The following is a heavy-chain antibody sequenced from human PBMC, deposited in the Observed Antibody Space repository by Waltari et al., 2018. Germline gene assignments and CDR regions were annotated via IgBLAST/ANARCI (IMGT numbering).Heavy chain of an antibody. Sequence: VHLVESGGGLVQSGGSLRLSCAASGFTFSNHWMHWVRQVPGKGLVWVSRINSYGSRTTYANSVKGRFIISRDNAKNTLYLQMNSLRAEDTAVYYCARASIDSRSVSWGYYLDYWGQGSPVTVSS. CDR2: INSYGSRT. CDR1: GFTFSNHW. V-gene: IGHV3-74*01. CDR3: ARASIDSRSVSWGYYLDY. D-gene: IGHD3-3*01. J-gene: IGHJ4*02.